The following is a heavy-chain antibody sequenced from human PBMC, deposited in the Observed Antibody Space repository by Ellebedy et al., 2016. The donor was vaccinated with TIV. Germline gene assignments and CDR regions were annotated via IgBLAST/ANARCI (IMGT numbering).Heavy chain of an antibody. V-gene: IGHV1-69*13. Sequence: AASVKVSCKASGGTFSSYAISWVRQAPGQGLEWMGGIIPIFGTANYAQKFQGRVTITADESTSTAYMELSSLRYEDTAVYYCARDRLYDYVWGAFDPWGQGTLVTVSS. CDR3: ARDRLYDYVWGAFDP. CDR1: GGTFSSYA. D-gene: IGHD3-16*01. J-gene: IGHJ5*02. CDR2: IIPIFGTA.